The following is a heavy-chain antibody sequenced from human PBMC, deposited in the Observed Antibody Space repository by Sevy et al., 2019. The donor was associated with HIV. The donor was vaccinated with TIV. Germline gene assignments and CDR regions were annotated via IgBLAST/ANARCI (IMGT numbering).Heavy chain of an antibody. CDR1: DGSISSGGYY. D-gene: IGHD5-18*01. Sequence: SETLSLTCSVSDGSISSGGYYWSWIRQHPGKGLEWLGDIYYTGPTYYNPSLKSRVTISIDTSKNQFSLKLSSVTAADTAVYYCARKLGGYSFGRYTEGSFDYWGQGTLVTVSS. CDR2: IYYTGPT. CDR3: ARKLGGYSFGRYTEGSFDY. J-gene: IGHJ4*02. V-gene: IGHV4-31*03.